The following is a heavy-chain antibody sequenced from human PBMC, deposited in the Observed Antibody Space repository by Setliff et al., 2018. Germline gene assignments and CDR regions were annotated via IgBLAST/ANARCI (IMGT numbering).Heavy chain of an antibody. CDR3: ARVTIAVAGYFDF. J-gene: IGHJ4*02. Sequence: ASVKVSCKASGYIFTSYGISWVRQAPGQGLEWLGWISVYNGYTNYAQQLQGRVTMTTDTPTSTAYMELTSPRSDDTAVYYCARVTIAVAGYFDFWGQGTLVTVSS. CDR2: ISVYNGYT. D-gene: IGHD6-19*01. CDR1: GYIFTSYG. V-gene: IGHV1-18*01.